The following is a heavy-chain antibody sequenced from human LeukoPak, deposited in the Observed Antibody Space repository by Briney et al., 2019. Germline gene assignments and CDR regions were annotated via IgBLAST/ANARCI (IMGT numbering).Heavy chain of an antibody. Sequence: GGSLRPSCAASGFTFSSYSMNWVRQAPGKGLEWVSSISSSSSYIYYADSVKGRFTISRDNAKNSLYLQMNSLRAEDTAVYYCARDPRHYHDSGAYTVNTWGQGTLVTVSS. CDR2: ISSSSSYI. J-gene: IGHJ5*02. D-gene: IGHD3-22*01. CDR1: GFTFSSYS. V-gene: IGHV3-21*01. CDR3: ARDPRHYHDSGAYTVNT.